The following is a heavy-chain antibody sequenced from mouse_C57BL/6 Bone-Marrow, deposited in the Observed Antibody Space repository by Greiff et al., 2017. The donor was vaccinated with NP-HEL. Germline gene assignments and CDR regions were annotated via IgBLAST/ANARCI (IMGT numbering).Heavy chain of an antibody. CDR1: GFNINDDY. Sequence: EVQLQQSGAELVRPGASVKLSCTASGFNINDDYMHWVKQRPEQGLEWIGWIDPENGDTEYASKFQGKATITADTSSNTAYLQLSSLTSEDTAVYYCTSILILYDYDGAFDVWGTGTTVTVSS. V-gene: IGHV14-4*01. CDR3: TSILILYDYDGAFDV. D-gene: IGHD2-4*01. CDR2: IDPENGDT. J-gene: IGHJ1*03.